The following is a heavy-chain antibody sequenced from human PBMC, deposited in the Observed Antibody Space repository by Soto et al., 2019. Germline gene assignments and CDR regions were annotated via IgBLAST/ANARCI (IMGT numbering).Heavy chain of an antibody. CDR1: GFTFSSYA. V-gene: IGHV3-23*01. CDR2: ISGSDAST. Sequence: EVQLLESGGGLVQPGGTLRLSCAASGFTFSSYAMSWVRQAPGKGLEWVSVISGSDASTYYADSVKGRFTISRDNSKNTLYLQMNSLRAEDTALYYCAKITAMGRAYFDYWGQGTLVTVSS. D-gene: IGHD5-18*01. J-gene: IGHJ4*02. CDR3: AKITAMGRAYFDY.